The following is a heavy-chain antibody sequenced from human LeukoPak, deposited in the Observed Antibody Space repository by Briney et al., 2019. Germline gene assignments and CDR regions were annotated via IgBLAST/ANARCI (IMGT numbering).Heavy chain of an antibody. CDR3: ARHAKKGYYNEAFDI. V-gene: IGHV5-51*01. CDR1: GYSFTSYW. D-gene: IGHD3-9*01. J-gene: IGHJ3*02. CDR2: IYPGDSDT. Sequence: GESLKISCKGSGYSFTSYWIGWVRQMPGKGLEWMGIIYPGDSDTRYSPSFQGQVTISADKFISTAYLQWSSLKASDTAMYYCARHAKKGYYNEAFDIWGQGTMVTVSS.